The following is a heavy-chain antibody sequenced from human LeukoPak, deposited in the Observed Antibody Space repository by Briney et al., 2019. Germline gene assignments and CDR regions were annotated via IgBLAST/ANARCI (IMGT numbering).Heavy chain of an antibody. V-gene: IGHV5-51*01. J-gene: IGHJ3*02. CDR1: GYSFTTFW. Sequence: HGESLKISCKGSGYSFTTFWVAWVRQMPGKGLEWLGIIYPGDSDTRYNPSFQGQVTFSADKSISIAYLQWSSLKASDTAMYYCASLRSYSDAFDIWGRGTMVTVPS. CDR2: IYPGDSDT. D-gene: IGHD2-21*01. CDR3: ASLRSYSDAFDI.